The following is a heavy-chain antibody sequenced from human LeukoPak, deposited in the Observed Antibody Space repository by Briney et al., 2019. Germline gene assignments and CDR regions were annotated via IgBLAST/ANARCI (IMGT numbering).Heavy chain of an antibody. CDR3: ARSFGSGSYFFDY. CDR2: IYYSGST. Sequence: PSETLSLTCTVSGGSVSSGSYYWSWIRQHPGKGLEWIGYIYYSGSTNYNPSLKSRVTISVDTSRNQSSLKLSSVTAADTAVYYCARSFGSGSYFFDYWGQGTLVTVSS. V-gene: IGHV4-61*01. J-gene: IGHJ4*02. D-gene: IGHD3-10*01. CDR1: GGSVSSGSYY.